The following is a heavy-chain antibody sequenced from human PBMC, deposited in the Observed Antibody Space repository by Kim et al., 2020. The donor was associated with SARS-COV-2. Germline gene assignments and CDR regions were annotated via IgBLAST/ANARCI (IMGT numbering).Heavy chain of an antibody. CDR3: ASGYYGSGSSFDY. V-gene: IGHV4-34*01. J-gene: IGHJ4*02. Sequence: YNPSLKRRVTISVDTSKNQFSLKLSSVTAADTAVYYCASGYYGSGSSFDYWGQGTLVTVSS. D-gene: IGHD3-10*01.